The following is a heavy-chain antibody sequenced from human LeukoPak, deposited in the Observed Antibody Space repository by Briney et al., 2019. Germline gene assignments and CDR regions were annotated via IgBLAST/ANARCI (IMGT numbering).Heavy chain of an antibody. Sequence: TGGSLRLSCAASGFTFSSYAMSWVRQAPGKGLEWVSAISGSGGSTYYADSVKGRFTISRDNSKNTLYLQMNSLRAEDTAVYYCAKDRTGVAVAGTVFDYWGQGTLVTVSS. CDR1: GFTFSSYA. V-gene: IGHV3-23*01. J-gene: IGHJ4*02. CDR2: ISGSGGST. D-gene: IGHD6-19*01. CDR3: AKDRTGVAVAGTVFDY.